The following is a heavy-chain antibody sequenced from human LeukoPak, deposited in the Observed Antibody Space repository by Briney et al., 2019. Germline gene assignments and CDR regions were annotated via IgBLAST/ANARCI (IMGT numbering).Heavy chain of an antibody. J-gene: IGHJ4*02. CDR3: ARGGEKYSYDSSGSDY. CDR2: INPSGGST. CDR1: GYTFTSYY. V-gene: IGHV1-46*01. D-gene: IGHD3-22*01. Sequence: ASVKVSCKASGYTFTSYYMHWVRQAPGQGLEWMGIINPSGGSTSYAQKFQGRVTMTRDTSTSTVYMELSGLRSEDTAVYYCARGGEKYSYDSSGSDYWGQGTLVTVSS.